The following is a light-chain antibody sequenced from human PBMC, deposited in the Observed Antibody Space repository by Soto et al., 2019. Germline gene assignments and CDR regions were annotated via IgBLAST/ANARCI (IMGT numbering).Light chain of an antibody. CDR2: EVS. CDR1: NSDIGGYSY. Sequence: QSVLTQPASVSGSPGQSITISCTGTNSDIGGYSYVSWYQQHPGKAPTLMISEVSNRPSGVSNRFSGSKSGNTASLTISGLQAEDEADYYCSSYTSSSALVFGSGTKLTVL. J-gene: IGLJ1*01. V-gene: IGLV2-14*01. CDR3: SSYTSSSALV.